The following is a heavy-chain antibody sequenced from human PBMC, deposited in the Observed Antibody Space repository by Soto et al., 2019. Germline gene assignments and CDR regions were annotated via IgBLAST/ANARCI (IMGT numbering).Heavy chain of an antibody. J-gene: IGHJ6*02. V-gene: IGHV1-2*04. D-gene: IGHD3-16*01. Sequence: AASVKVSCKASGYTFTGYYMHWVRQAPGQGLEWMGWINPNSGGTNYAQKFQGWVTMTRDTSISTAYMELSRLRSDDTAVYYCAIAYRAEVYYYGMDVWGQGTTVTVSS. CDR1: GYTFTGYY. CDR3: AIAYRAEVYYYGMDV. CDR2: INPNSGGT.